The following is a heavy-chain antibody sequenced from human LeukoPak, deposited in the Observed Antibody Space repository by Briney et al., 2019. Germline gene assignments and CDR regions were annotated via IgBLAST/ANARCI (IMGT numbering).Heavy chain of an antibody. J-gene: IGHJ6*03. Sequence: GGSLRLSCAASGFTFSSYWMHWVRQAPGKGLVWVSRINSDGSSTSYADSVKGRFTISRDNAKNTLYLQMNSLRAEDTAVYYYARDRVHYYHYMDVWGKGTTVTVSS. V-gene: IGHV3-74*01. CDR2: INSDGSST. CDR1: GFTFSSYW. CDR3: ARDRVHYYHYMDV.